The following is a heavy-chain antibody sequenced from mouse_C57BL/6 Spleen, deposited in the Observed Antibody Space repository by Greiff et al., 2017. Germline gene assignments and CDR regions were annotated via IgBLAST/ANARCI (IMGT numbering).Heavy chain of an antibody. CDR2: IYPGDGDT. Sequence: VQLQQSGPELVKPGASVKISCKASGYAFSSSWMNWVKQRPGKGLEWIGRIYPGDGDTNYNGKFKGKATLTADKSSSTAYMQLSSLTSEDSAVYFCARGGRDAMDYWGQGTSATVSS. CDR1: GYAFSSSW. CDR3: ARGGRDAMDY. V-gene: IGHV1-82*01. J-gene: IGHJ4*01.